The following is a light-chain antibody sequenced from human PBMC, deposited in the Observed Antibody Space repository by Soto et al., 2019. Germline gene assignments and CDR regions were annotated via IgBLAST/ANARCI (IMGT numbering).Light chain of an antibody. Sequence: SYELTQPPSVSVAPGQTARITCGGNNVGSKSVHWYQQKPGQAPVLVVYDDFDRPSGIPERFSGSNSGNTATLTISRVEAGDEADYYCQVWDSTIDPWVFGGGTKVTVL. CDR1: NVGSKS. CDR2: DDF. J-gene: IGLJ3*02. CDR3: QVWDSTIDPWV. V-gene: IGLV3-21*02.